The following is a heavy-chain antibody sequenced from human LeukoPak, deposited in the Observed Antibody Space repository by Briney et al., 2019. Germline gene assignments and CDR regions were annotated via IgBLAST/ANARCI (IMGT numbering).Heavy chain of an antibody. CDR2: IYSGGST. J-gene: IGHJ4*02. D-gene: IGHD3-22*01. V-gene: IGHV3-66*02. CDR1: GFTVSSNY. CDR3: AKDYSYYYDSSGYYYSGGHDY. Sequence: QPGGSLRLSCAASGFTVSSNYMSWVRQAPGKGLEWVSVIYSGGSTYYADSVKGRFTISRDNSKNTLYLQMNSLRAEDTAVYYCAKDYSYYYDSSGYYYSGGHDYWGQGTLVTVSS.